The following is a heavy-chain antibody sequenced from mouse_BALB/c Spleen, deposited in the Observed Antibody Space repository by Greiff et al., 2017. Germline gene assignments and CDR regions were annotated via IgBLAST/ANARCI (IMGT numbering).Heavy chain of an antibody. CDR3: ARSVVDYGYDGGYAMDY. J-gene: IGHJ4*01. CDR2: INPNNGGT. D-gene: IGHD2-2*01. V-gene: IGHV1-18*01. CDR1: GYTFTDYN. Sequence: VQLQQSGPELVKPGASVKIPCKASGYTFTDYNMDWVKQSHGKSLEWIGDINPNNGGTIYNQKFKGKATLTVDKSSSTAYMELRSLTSEDTAVYYCARSVVDYGYDGGYAMDYWGQGTSVTVSS.